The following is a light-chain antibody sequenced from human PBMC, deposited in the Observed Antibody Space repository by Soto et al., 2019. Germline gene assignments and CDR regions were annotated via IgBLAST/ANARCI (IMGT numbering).Light chain of an antibody. CDR1: QSIGSY. V-gene: IGKV3-11*01. Sequence: EIVLTQSPATRCLSPGERATLSCRASQSIGSYLAWYQQKPGQAPRLLIYDASNRATGIPARFSGSGSETDFTLTISSLEPEDFAVYYCQQRSNWPITFGQGTRLEIK. CDR3: QQRSNWPIT. CDR2: DAS. J-gene: IGKJ5*01.